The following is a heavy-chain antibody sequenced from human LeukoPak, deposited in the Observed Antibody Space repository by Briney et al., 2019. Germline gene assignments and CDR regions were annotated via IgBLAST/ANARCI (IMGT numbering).Heavy chain of an antibody. V-gene: IGHV4-30-2*01. Sequence: SETLSLTCAVSGGSISSDGYSWSWIRQPPGKGLEWIGYIYHSGSTYYNPSLKSRVTISVDRSKNQFSLKLSSVTAADTAVYYCARGGIYCSSTSCYPNGMDVWGQGTTVTVSS. CDR1: GGSISSDGYS. J-gene: IGHJ6*02. D-gene: IGHD2-2*01. CDR2: IYHSGST. CDR3: ARGGIYCSSTSCYPNGMDV.